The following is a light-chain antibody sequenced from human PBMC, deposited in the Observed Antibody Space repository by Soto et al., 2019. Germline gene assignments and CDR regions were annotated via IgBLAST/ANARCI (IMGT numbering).Light chain of an antibody. CDR2: LNSDGSH. J-gene: IGLJ2*01. CDR1: SGHSSYA. V-gene: IGLV4-69*01. CDR3: QTWATGIVV. Sequence: QLVLTQSPSASASLGASVKLTCTLSSGHSSYAIAWHQQQPEKGPRYLMKLNSDGSHRKGDGIPDRFSGSSSGAERYLTISSLQSEDEAEYYCQTWATGIVVFGGGTKLTVL.